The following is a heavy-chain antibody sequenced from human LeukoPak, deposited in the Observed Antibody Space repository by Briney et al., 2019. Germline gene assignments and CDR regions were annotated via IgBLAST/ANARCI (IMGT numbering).Heavy chain of an antibody. V-gene: IGHV3-23*01. J-gene: IGHJ6*03. D-gene: IGHD2-15*01. CDR3: AKGRYCSGGSCYVPFSYYYYYMDV. CDR2: ISGSGGST. Sequence: GGSLRLSCAASGFTFSSYAMSWVRQAPGKGLEWVSAISGSGGSTYYADSVKGRFTISRDNSKDTLYLQMNSLRAEDTAVYYCAKGRYCSGGSCYVPFSYYYYYMDVWGKGTTVTVSS. CDR1: GFTFSSYA.